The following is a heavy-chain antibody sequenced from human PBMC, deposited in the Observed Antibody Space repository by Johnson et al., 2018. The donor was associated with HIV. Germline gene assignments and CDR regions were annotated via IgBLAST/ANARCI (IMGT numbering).Heavy chain of an antibody. Sequence: QVQLVESGGGVVQPGRSLRLSCAASGFPFRSYTVHWVRQAPGKGLEWVAVISYDGSNKYYADSVKGRFTISRDNSKNTLYLQMNSLRAEDTAVYYCAREGRLGSYLGGVAFDIWGQGTMVTVSS. J-gene: IGHJ3*02. V-gene: IGHV3-30*04. CDR3: AREGRLGSYLGGVAFDI. CDR1: GFPFRSYT. CDR2: ISYDGSNK. D-gene: IGHD1-26*01.